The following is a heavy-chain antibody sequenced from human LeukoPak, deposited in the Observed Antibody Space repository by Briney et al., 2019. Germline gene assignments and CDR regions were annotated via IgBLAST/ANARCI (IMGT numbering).Heavy chain of an antibody. D-gene: IGHD5-12*01. CDR3: ARGSLSGYEGAMDV. J-gene: IGHJ6*02. CDR2: ISAYSGNT. V-gene: IGHV1-18*01. Sequence: ASAKVSFKASGYTFSDYGITWVRQAPGQGPEWMGWISAYSGNTNYGQKFQGRVTMTTGTSTTTAYMELRSLRSDDTALYFCARGSLSGYEGAMDVWGQGTTVTVSS. CDR1: GYTFSDYG.